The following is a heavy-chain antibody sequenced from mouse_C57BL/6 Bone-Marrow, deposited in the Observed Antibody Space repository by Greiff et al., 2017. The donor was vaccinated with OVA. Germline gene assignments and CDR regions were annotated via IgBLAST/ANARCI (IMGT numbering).Heavy chain of an antibody. V-gene: IGHV5-12*01. CDR2: ISNGGGST. J-gene: IGHJ4*01. CDR3: ARHERPTWFYAMDY. CDR1: GFTFSDYY. Sequence: DVQLVESGGGLVQPGGSLKLSCAASGFTFSDYYMYWVRQTPEKRLEWVAYISNGGGSTYYPDTVKGRFTISRDNAKNTLYLQMSRLKSEDTAMYYCARHERPTWFYAMDYWGQGTSVTVSS. D-gene: IGHD2-2*01.